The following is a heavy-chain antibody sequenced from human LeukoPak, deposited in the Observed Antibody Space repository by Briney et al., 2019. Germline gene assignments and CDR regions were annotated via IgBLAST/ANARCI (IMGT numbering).Heavy chain of an antibody. Sequence: PSETLSLTCTVSGGSISSYYWSWIRQPPVKGLEWIGYIYYSGSTNYNPSLKSRVTISVDTSKNQFSLKLSSVTAADTAVYYCARARYDSSGYPDYWGQGTLVTVSS. V-gene: IGHV4-59*01. J-gene: IGHJ4*02. CDR2: IYYSGST. CDR3: ARARYDSSGYPDY. CDR1: GGSISSYY. D-gene: IGHD3-22*01.